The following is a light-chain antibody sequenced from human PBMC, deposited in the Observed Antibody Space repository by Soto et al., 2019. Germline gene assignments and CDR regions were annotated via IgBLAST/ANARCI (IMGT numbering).Light chain of an antibody. CDR1: SSDVGGYKY. V-gene: IGLV2-14*01. CDR2: EVS. J-gene: IGLJ3*02. CDR3: ISYTTNTTLV. Sequence: QSALTQPASVSGSPGQSITISCTGTSSDVGGYKYVSWYQQHPGKAPKLIIYEVSNRPSGISNRFSGSKSGNTASLTISGLQAEDEADYYCISYTTNTTLVFGGGTQLTVL.